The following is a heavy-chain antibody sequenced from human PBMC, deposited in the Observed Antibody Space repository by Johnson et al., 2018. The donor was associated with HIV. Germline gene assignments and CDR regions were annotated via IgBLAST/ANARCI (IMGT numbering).Heavy chain of an antibody. CDR2: IYSDGTT. CDR3: AKDGDDGDKADGTKGAFDI. CDR1: GFTVRSSY. Sequence: MQLVESGGGLVQPGGSLRLSCAASGFTVRSSYMSWVRQAPGKGLEHVSVIYSDGTTYYVDSVKARFTISRDDARNTLYLQMNSLRVEDTALYYCAKDGDDGDKADGTKGAFDIWGQGTMVTVSS. J-gene: IGHJ3*02. D-gene: IGHD2-2*01. V-gene: IGHV3-66*02.